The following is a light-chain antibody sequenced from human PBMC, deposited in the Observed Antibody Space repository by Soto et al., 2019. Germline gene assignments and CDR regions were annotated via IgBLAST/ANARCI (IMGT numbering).Light chain of an antibody. CDR2: GAS. V-gene: IGKV3-20*01. CDR1: QSLNSGY. J-gene: IGKJ2*01. Sequence: IVLTQSPGTLSLSPGEGASVSCRASQSLNSGYLAWYQQKPGQAPRLLIYGASSRATGIPDRFSGSRSGTNFTLTISRLEPDDFAVYFCQQYGSAPYTFGQGTKVDIK. CDR3: QQYGSAPYT.